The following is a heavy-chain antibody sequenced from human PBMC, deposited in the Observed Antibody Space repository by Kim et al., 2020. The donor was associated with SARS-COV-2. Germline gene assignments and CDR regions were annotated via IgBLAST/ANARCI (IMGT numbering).Heavy chain of an antibody. D-gene: IGHD6-13*01. J-gene: IGHJ4*02. CDR1: VFTFSSYA. Sequence: SVFTFSSYAMHWVRQAPGKGLDWVAIISYDGSNKYYADSVKGRFTISRDNSKNTLYLQMNSLRAEDTAVYYCARGKGIAAGGDFWGQGTLAT. V-gene: IGHV3-30-3*01. CDR3: ARGKGIAAGGDF. CDR2: ISYDGSNK.